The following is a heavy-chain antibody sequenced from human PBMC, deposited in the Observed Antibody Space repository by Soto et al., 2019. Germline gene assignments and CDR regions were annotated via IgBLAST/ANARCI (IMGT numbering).Heavy chain of an antibody. CDR3: ARAGELLDDY. Sequence: NPSETLSLTCTVSGDSISSYYWTWIRQPPGKGLEYIGYIYYSGRTYYNPSLKSRVTISVDTSKNQFSLKLSSVTAADTAVYYCARAGELLDDYWGQGTLVTVSS. V-gene: IGHV4-59*12. CDR2: IYYSGRT. J-gene: IGHJ4*02. CDR1: GDSISSYY. D-gene: IGHD1-26*01.